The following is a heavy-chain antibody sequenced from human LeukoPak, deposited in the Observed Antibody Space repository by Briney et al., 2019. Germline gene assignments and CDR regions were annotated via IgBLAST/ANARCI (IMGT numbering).Heavy chain of an antibody. D-gene: IGHD1-1*01. J-gene: IGHJ4*02. CDR2: IYHSGST. CDR1: GGSISSGNW. Sequence: SETLSLTCAVSGGSISSGNWWGWVRQPPGKGLEWIGEIYHSGSTNYNPSLKSRVTISVDKSKNQFSLKLTSVPAADTAVYYCARIGNYYFDYWGQGTLVTVSS. V-gene: IGHV4-4*02. CDR3: ARIGNYYFDY.